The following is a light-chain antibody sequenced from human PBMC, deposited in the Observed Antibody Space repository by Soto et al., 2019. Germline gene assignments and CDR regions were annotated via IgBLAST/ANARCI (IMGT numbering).Light chain of an antibody. J-gene: IGKJ1*01. CDR2: RAS. CDR1: QSISSR. V-gene: IGKV1-5*03. Sequence: DIQMTQSPSTLSASAGDRVTITCRASQSISSRVAWYQQKPGKAPNLLIYRASSLESGVPSXXSGGESGTEFTLTISSLQPDDTAPYYCQQYNLFPWTFGQGTKVEIK. CDR3: QQYNLFPWT.